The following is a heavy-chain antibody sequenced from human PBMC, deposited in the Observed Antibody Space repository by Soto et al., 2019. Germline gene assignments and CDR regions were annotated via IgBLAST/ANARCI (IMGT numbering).Heavy chain of an antibody. J-gene: IGHJ5*02. CDR1: GFTFTSYA. CDR2: FNGNGGLT. V-gene: IGHV3-23*01. Sequence: PGGSLRLSCAASGFTFTSYAMTWVRQAPGKGLEWVSTFNGNGGLTYYADSVKGRFTISRDNSKNTLYLQMDSLRAEDTAIYYCAKDNSLHWFDPWGQGTLVTVSS. D-gene: IGHD2-15*01. CDR3: AKDNSLHWFDP.